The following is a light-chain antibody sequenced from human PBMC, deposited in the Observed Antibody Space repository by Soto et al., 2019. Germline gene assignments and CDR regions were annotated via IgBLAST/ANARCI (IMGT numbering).Light chain of an antibody. CDR1: QSVSSN. CDR2: GAS. Sequence: EMLMTQSPATLSVSPGERATLSCRASQSVSSNLAWYQQKPGQPPRLLMSGASTGDTGIPARFSGSGSGTEFTLTISSLQSEDCAIYYCQQYHTWPITFGGGTKVDIK. J-gene: IGKJ4*01. V-gene: IGKV3-15*01. CDR3: QQYHTWPIT.